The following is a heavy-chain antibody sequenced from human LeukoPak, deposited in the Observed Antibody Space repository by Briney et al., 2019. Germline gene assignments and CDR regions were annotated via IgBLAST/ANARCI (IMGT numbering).Heavy chain of an antibody. Sequence: PRGSLRLSCAASGLTFSNYAMSWVRQAPGKGLEWVSAISGSGGITYYADSVKGRFTISRDHSKNTLYLQMNSLRAEDTAIYFCAKGDGHVFDYWGQGTLVTVSS. CDR1: GLTFSNYA. CDR3: AKGDGHVFDY. CDR2: ISGSGGIT. J-gene: IGHJ4*02. V-gene: IGHV3-23*01. D-gene: IGHD3-16*01.